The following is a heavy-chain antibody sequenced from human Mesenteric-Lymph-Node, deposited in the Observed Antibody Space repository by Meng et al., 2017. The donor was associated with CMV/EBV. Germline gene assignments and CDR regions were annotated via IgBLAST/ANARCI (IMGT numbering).Heavy chain of an antibody. V-gene: IGHV4-61*01. Sequence: GSLRLSCTVSGGSVSSGSYYWSWIRQPPGKGLEWIGYIYYSGSTNYNPSLKSRVTISVDTSKNQFSLKLSSVTAADTAVYYCARVERWSSSSSYYYYGMDVWGQGTTVTVSS. CDR3: ARVERWSSSSSYYYYGMDV. J-gene: IGHJ6*02. CDR2: IYYSGST. D-gene: IGHD6-6*01. CDR1: GGSVSSGSYY.